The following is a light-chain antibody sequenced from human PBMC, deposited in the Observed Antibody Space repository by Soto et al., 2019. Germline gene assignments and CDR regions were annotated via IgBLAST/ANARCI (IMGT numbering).Light chain of an antibody. J-gene: IGKJ4*01. V-gene: IGKV3-15*01. CDR3: QQNNKWPPLT. CDR2: GAS. CDR1: QSVSSN. Sequence: EIVMTQSPATLSVSPGESATLSCRASQSVSSNLSWSQQKPGQAHSLLIYGASTRATGIPARISGSGSGTEFTLTIRSMQYEDFAVYCYQQNNKWPPLTFGGGTKVEIK.